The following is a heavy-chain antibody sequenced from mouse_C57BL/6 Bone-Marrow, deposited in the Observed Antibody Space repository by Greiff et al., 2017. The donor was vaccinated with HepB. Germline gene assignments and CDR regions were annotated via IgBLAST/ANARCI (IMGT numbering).Heavy chain of an antibody. D-gene: IGHD2-2*01. Sequence: EVNVVESGGDLVKPGGSLKLSCAASGFTFSSYGMSWVRQTPDKRLEWVATISSGGSYTYYPDSVKGRFTISRDNAKNTLYLQMSSLKSEDTAMYYCARQGLLWLRRGFDYWGQGTTLTVSS. CDR2: ISSGGSYT. CDR1: GFTFSSYG. J-gene: IGHJ2*01. V-gene: IGHV5-6*01. CDR3: ARQGLLWLRRGFDY.